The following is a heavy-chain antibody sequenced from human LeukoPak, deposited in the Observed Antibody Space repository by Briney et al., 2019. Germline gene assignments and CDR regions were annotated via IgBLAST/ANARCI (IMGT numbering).Heavy chain of an antibody. Sequence: GGSLRLSCAASGYPFSGSDIHWVRQAPGKGLEWVAFVSHEGSSKFYAESVKGRSGISRDNSKSTTYLQMNGLRADDTAVYYCAKEHTMVRGVSDWGQGTLVTVSS. J-gene: IGHJ4*02. CDR3: AKEHTMVRGVSD. CDR2: VSHEGSSK. CDR1: GYPFSGSD. V-gene: IGHV3-30*18. D-gene: IGHD3-10*01.